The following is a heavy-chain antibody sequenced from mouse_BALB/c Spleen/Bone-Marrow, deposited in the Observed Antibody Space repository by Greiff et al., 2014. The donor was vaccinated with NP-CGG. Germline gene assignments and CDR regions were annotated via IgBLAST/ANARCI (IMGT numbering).Heavy chain of an antibody. D-gene: IGHD2-4*01. J-gene: IGHJ3*01. CDR1: GYTFTSYW. CDR2: IYPGDGDT. CDR3: ARGDYDYDDWFAY. V-gene: IGHV1-87*01. Sequence: QVQVKQSGAELARPGASVKLSCKASGYTFTSYWMQWVKQRPGQGLEWIGAIYPGDGDTRYTQKFKGKATLTADKSSSTAYMQLSSLASEDSAVYYCARGDYDYDDWFAYWGQGTLVTVAA.